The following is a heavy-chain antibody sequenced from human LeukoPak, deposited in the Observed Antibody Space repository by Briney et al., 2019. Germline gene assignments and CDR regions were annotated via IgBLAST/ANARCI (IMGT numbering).Heavy chain of an antibody. V-gene: IGHV1-2*06. D-gene: IGHD1-26*01. Sequence: ASVKVSCKASGYTFTGYYMHWVRQAPGQGLEWMGRINPNSGGTNYAQKFQGRVTMTRDTSISTAYMELSRPRSDDTAVYYCASQGWGSGSYRIDYWGQGTLVTVSS. CDR2: INPNSGGT. CDR3: ASQGWGSGSYRIDY. J-gene: IGHJ4*02. CDR1: GYTFTGYY.